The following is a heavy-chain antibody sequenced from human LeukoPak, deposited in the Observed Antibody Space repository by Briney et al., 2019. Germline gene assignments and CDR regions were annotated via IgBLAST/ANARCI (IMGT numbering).Heavy chain of an antibody. J-gene: IGHJ4*02. CDR3: ATNTRAYAVLLAY. D-gene: IGHD2-21*01. CDR2: INQDGGQK. Sequence: GGSLRLSCAAAGFTFSSSWMIWARQAPGKGLEWVANINQDGGQKYYLDSVKGRFTISRDNADNSLYLQMDGLRAEDTVVYYCATNTRAYAVLLAYWGQGTLVTVSS. V-gene: IGHV3-7*01. CDR1: GFTFSSSW.